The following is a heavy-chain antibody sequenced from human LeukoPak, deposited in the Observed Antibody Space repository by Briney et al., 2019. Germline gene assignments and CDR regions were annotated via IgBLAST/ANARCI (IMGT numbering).Heavy chain of an antibody. V-gene: IGHV1-18*01. CDR1: GYTFTSYG. J-gene: IGHJ6*03. CDR2: ISAYNGNT. CDR3: ARLRLSDATITICYYYYMDV. D-gene: IGHD5-12*01. Sequence: ASVKVSCKASGYTFTSYGISWVRQAPGQGLEWMGWISAYNGNTNYAQKLQGRVTMTTDTSTSTAYMELRSLRSDDTAVYYCARLRLSDATITICYYYYMDVWGKGTTVTVSS.